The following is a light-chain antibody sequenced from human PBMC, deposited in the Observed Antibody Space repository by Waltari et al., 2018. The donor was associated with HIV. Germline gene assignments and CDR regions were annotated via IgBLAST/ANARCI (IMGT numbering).Light chain of an antibody. Sequence: QPALTPPAPVSGSPGQSIPISCTATCTAVGGYHLASCYHHHPGKVPKLIIYEVSKRPSGVSYRFSGSKSGDTASLTISGLQAEDEADHYCCSYAGSSTLIFGGGTKLTVL. V-gene: IGLV2-23*02. CDR3: CSYAGSSTLI. CDR1: CTAVGGYHL. CDR2: EVS. J-gene: IGLJ2*01.